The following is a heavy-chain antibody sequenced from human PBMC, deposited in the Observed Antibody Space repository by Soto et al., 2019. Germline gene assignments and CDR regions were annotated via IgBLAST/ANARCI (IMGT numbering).Heavy chain of an antibody. Sequence: SETLSLTYAVSGGSISSNIWWNWVRLSPGKGLEWIGEVYHSGTTNYNPSLKSRVTMSVDKPKNQFSLKLSSVTAADTAVYYCVRDSGNGWKDYWGQGTLVTVSS. D-gene: IGHD6-19*01. CDR1: GGSISSNIW. CDR2: VYHSGTT. CDR3: VRDSGNGWKDY. V-gene: IGHV4-4*02. J-gene: IGHJ4*02.